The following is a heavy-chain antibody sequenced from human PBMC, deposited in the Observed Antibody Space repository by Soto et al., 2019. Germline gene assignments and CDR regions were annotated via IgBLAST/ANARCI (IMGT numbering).Heavy chain of an antibody. CDR2: ISSTGGST. Sequence: PGGSLRLSCAASGFTFSSYVMSWVRQTPGKGLEWVSAISSTGGSTNYADSVKGRFTISRDNSKNTVYMQMNSLRAEDTAVYYCAKGERFDSSGYYYKDAFDIWGQGTMVTVSS. J-gene: IGHJ3*02. CDR1: GFTFSSYV. V-gene: IGHV3-23*01. CDR3: AKGERFDSSGYYYKDAFDI. D-gene: IGHD3-22*01.